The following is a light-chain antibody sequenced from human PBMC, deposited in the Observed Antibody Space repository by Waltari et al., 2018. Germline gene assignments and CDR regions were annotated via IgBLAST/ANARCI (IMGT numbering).Light chain of an antibody. CDR2: GAS. CDR1: QGIGKY. Sequence: EIVLTQSPGTLSLSPGERATLFCRASQGIGKYLVWYQQKPGQAPRLLIYGASTRATGIPDRFSGGGSGTDFSLSITRLEPEDFAVYYCQHYVRLPATFGQGTTVEI. V-gene: IGKV3-20*01. J-gene: IGKJ1*01. CDR3: QHYVRLPAT.